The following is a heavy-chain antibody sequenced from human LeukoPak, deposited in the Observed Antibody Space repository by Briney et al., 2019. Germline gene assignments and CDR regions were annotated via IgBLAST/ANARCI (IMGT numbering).Heavy chain of an antibody. CDR2: ISGSGDDT. D-gene: IGHD3-3*01. Sequence: GGSLRLSCAASGFTFSTYAMNWVRQAPGKGLEWVSAISGSGDDTYTADSVKGRFTISRDNSRNTVYLQLNSLRAEDTAIYYCAKGKDFQFYYYMDVWGKGTTVTVSS. CDR3: AKGKDFQFYYYMDV. V-gene: IGHV3-23*01. J-gene: IGHJ6*03. CDR1: GFTFSTYA.